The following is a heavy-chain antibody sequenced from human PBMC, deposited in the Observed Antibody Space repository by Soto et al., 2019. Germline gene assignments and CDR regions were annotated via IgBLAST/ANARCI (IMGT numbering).Heavy chain of an antibody. V-gene: IGHV3-30-3*01. CDR2: ISYDGSNK. D-gene: IGHD6-13*01. CDR1: GFTFSSYA. Sequence: GGSLRLSCAASGFTFSSYAMHWVRQAPGKGLEWVAVISYDGSNKYYADSVKGRFTISRDNSKNTLYLQMNSLRAEDTAVYYCARARPPPRPQQLVPYYFDYWGQGTRVTVSS. J-gene: IGHJ4*02. CDR3: ARARPPPRPQQLVPYYFDY.